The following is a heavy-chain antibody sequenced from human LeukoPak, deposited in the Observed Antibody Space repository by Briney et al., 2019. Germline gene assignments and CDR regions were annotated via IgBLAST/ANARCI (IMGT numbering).Heavy chain of an antibody. Sequence: GGSLRLSCEASGFTFSAYAMTWVRQAPGKGLEWVSSIGSDNKPHYSESVKGRFAISRDNAKNTLYLQMNSLRADDTAVYYCARDPNYDSSGYPFDYWGQGTLVTVSS. J-gene: IGHJ4*02. D-gene: IGHD3-22*01. CDR2: IGSDNKP. CDR3: ARDPNYDSSGYPFDY. V-gene: IGHV3-69-1*01. CDR1: GFTFSAYA.